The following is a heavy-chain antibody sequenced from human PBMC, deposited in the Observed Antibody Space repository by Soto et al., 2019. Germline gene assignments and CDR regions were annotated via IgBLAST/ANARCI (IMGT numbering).Heavy chain of an antibody. Sequence: EVQLLESGGGLVQPGGSLRLSCAASGFTFSSYAMRWVRQAPGKGLEWVSAISGSGGSTYYADSVKGRFTISRDNSKNTLYLQMNSLRAEDTAGHYCARRGSGSYYDYWGQGTLVTVSS. CDR3: ARRGSGSYYDY. D-gene: IGHD1-26*01. CDR2: ISGSGGST. CDR1: GFTFSSYA. V-gene: IGHV3-23*01. J-gene: IGHJ4*02.